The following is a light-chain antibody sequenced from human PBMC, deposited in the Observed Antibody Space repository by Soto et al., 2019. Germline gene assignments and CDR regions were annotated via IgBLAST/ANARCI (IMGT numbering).Light chain of an antibody. CDR1: QSLSSRN. CDR2: GVS. Sequence: ELVLTQSPGTLSLAPGERATLSCRASQSLSSRNLAWYQQKPGQAPRPLIYGVSSRATDIPARFSGSGSGTDFTLTISSLENEDSAVYYCQQRHMWTITFGQGTRLEIK. V-gene: IGKV3D-20*02. CDR3: QQRHMWTIT. J-gene: IGKJ5*01.